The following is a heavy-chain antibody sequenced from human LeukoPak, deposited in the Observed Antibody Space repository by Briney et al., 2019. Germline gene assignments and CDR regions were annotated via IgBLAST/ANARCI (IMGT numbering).Heavy chain of an antibody. CDR2: IIPIFGTA. Sequence: SVKVSCKASGGTFSSYAISWVRQAPGQGLEWVGGIIPIFGTANYAQKFQGRVTITADESTSTAYMELSSLRSEDTAVYYCARDDRSGRIENDAFDIWGQGTMVTVSS. J-gene: IGHJ3*02. CDR1: GGTFSSYA. D-gene: IGHD3-16*02. CDR3: ARDDRSGRIENDAFDI. V-gene: IGHV1-69*01.